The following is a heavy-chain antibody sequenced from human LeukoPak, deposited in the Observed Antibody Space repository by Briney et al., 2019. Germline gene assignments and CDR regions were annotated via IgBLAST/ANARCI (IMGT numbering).Heavy chain of an antibody. CDR2: ISSSGNST. CDR3: AKGVTGLYYFDY. V-gene: IGHV3-23*01. J-gene: IGHJ4*02. CDR1: GFTFSSSD. D-gene: IGHD3-16*01. Sequence: PGGSLRLSCAASGFTFSSSDMNWVRQAPGKGLEWVSVISSSGNSTYYADSVKGRFTISRDNSKNMLYLQMNSLRAEDTAVYYCAKGVTGLYYFDYRGQGSLVTVSS.